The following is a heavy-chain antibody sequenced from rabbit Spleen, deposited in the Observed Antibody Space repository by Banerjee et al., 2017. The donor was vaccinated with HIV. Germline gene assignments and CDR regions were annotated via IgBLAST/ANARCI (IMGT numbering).Heavy chain of an antibody. J-gene: IGHJ4*01. Sequence: QSLEESGGDLVKPGASLTLTCTASGFSFNSVFWICWVRQAPGKGLEWIACIYAGSSGGTYYASWAKGRFTISKTSSTTVTLQMTSLTGADTATYFCARGDFCFNLWGPGTLVTVS. CDR2: IYAGSSGGT. CDR3: ARGDFCFNL. CDR1: GFSFNSVFW. V-gene: IGHV1S40*01. D-gene: IGHD4-2*01.